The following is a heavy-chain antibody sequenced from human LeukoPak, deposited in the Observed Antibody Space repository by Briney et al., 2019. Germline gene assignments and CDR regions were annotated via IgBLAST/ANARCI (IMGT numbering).Heavy chain of an antibody. V-gene: IGHV3-48*03. J-gene: IGHJ4*02. D-gene: IGHD2-15*01. CDR1: GFTFSSYE. CDR2: ISSSGSTI. Sequence: GGALRLSCTASGFTFSSYEMNWVRQAPGKGLEWVSYISSSGSTIYYADSVKGRFTISRDNAKNSLYLQMNSLRAEDTAVYYCAKDQAGYCSGGSCYYFDYWGQGTLVTVSS. CDR3: AKDQAGYCSGGSCYYFDY.